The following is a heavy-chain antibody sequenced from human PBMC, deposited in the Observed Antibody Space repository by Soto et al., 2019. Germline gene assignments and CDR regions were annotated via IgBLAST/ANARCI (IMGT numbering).Heavy chain of an antibody. CDR3: ARDQPHNWIDP. CDR2: VDNDGRDT. V-gene: IGHV3-74*01. Sequence: GGSLRLSCAASGFTFSNYWMHWVRQAPGKGLVWVARVDNDGRDTVYADSVKGRFTISRDNAKNTLHLQMNSLRAEDTAVYYCARDQPHNWIDPWGQGTLVTVSS. CDR1: GFTFSNYW. J-gene: IGHJ5*02.